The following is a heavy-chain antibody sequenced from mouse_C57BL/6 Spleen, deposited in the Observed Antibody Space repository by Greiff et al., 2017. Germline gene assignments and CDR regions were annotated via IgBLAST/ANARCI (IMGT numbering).Heavy chain of an antibody. CDR2: IYPSDSET. CDR1: GYTFTSYW. CDR3: ARDYGSRYRFDY. J-gene: IGHJ2*01. Sequence: QVQLQQPGAELVRPGSSVKLSCKASGYTFTSYWMDWVKQRPGQGLEWIGNIYPSDSETHYNQKFKDKATLTVDKSSSTAYMQLSSLTSEDSAVYYCARDYGSRYRFDYWSQGTTLTVSS. D-gene: IGHD1-1*01. V-gene: IGHV1-61*01.